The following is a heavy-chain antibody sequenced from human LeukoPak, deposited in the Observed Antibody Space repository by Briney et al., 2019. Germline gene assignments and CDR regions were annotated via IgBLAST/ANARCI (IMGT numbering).Heavy chain of an antibody. Sequence: SQTLSLTCTVSGGSISSGSYYWSWIRQPAGKGLEWIGRIYTSGSTNYNPSLKSRVTISVDTSKNQFSLKLSSVTAADTAVYYCARTLRGNNWFDPWGQGTLVTVSS. J-gene: IGHJ5*02. CDR1: GGSISSGSYY. D-gene: IGHD3-10*01. V-gene: IGHV4-61*02. CDR3: ARTLRGNNWFDP. CDR2: IYTSGST.